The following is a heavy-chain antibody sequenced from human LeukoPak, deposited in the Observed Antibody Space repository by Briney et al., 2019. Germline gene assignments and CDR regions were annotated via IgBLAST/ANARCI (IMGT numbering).Heavy chain of an antibody. J-gene: IGHJ5*02. CDR1: GGSISSGGYS. Sequence: SQTLSLTCAVSGGSISSGGYSWSWLRQPPGKGLEWIGYIYHSGSTYYNPSLKSRVTISVDRSKNQFSLKLSSVTAADTAVYYCARSGNYYDSSGYYTRPPKYNWFDPWGQGTLVTVSS. CDR3: ARSGNYYDSSGYYTRPPKYNWFDP. CDR2: IYHSGST. V-gene: IGHV4-30-2*01. D-gene: IGHD3-22*01.